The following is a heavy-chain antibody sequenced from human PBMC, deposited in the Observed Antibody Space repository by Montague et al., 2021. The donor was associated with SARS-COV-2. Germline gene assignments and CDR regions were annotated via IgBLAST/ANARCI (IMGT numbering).Heavy chain of an antibody. J-gene: IGHJ4*02. V-gene: IGHV4-34*01. CDR2: INHGGST. D-gene: IGHD3-10*01. CDR3: ARGARQGYGFRLGSFDY. CDR1: GGSFSGYS. Sequence: SETLSLTCAVYGGSFSGYSWNWIRQPPGKGLEWIGEINHGGSTNYNPSLKSRVTMSVDTSTNQFSLKLSSVTAADTAVYYCARGARQGYGFRLGSFDYWGQGTLVTVSS.